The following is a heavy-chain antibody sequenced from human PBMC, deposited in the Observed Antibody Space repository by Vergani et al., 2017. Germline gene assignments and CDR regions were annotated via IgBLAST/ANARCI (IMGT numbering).Heavy chain of an antibody. CDR1: GFIVSSNY. CDR2: IYSGGST. V-gene: IGHV3-66*02. J-gene: IGHJ6*02. D-gene: IGHD1-26*01. Sequence: EVQLVESGGGLVQPGGSLRLSCAASGFIVSSNYMNWVRQAPGKGLEWVSVIYSGGSTYYADSVKGRFTISRDNSENTMYLQMNSLRAEDTAVYYCAGATDYYYYGMDVWGQGTTVTVSS. CDR3: AGATDYYYYGMDV.